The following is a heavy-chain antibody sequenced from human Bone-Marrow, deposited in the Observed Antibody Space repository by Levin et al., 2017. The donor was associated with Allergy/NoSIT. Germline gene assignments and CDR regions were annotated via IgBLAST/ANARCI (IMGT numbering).Heavy chain of an antibody. CDR2: ITTTGNYI. Sequence: EASVKVSCATSGFPFSSYGMAWVRQAPGKGLEWVASITTTGNYIHYAESVKGRFTISRDNANNSLSLQMNRLRGEDMAVYYCARAAGAAGRGGLDVWGQGTTVTVSS. CDR1: GFPFSSYG. D-gene: IGHD6-13*01. J-gene: IGHJ6*02. V-gene: IGHV3-21*01. CDR3: ARAAGAAGRGGLDV.